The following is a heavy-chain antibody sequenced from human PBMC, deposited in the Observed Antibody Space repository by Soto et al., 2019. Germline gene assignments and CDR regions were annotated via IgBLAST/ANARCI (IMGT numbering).Heavy chain of an antibody. CDR2: IYPGDSDT. CDR1: GYSCTSYW. CDR3: ARLSRSSWYQRANYFDY. Sequence: GESLKISCKGSGYSCTSYWIGWVRQMPGKSLEWMGIIYPGDSDTRYSPSFQGQVTISADKSISTAYLQWSSLKASDTAMYYCARLSRSSWYQRANYFDYWGQGTLVTVSS. D-gene: IGHD6-13*01. J-gene: IGHJ4*02. V-gene: IGHV5-51*01.